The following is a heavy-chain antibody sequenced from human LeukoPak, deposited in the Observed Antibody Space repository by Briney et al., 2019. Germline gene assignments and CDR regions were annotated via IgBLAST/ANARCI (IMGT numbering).Heavy chain of an antibody. CDR2: IYYSGST. V-gene: IGHV4-34*01. CDR3: ARGYLVPFDY. J-gene: IGHJ4*02. Sequence: SETLSLTCAVYGGSFSGYYWSWIRQPPGKGLEWIGSIYYSGSTYYNPSLKSRVTISVDTSKNQFSLKLSSVTAADTAVYYCARGYLVPFDYWGQGTLVTVSS. CDR1: GGSFSGYY. D-gene: IGHD2-8*02.